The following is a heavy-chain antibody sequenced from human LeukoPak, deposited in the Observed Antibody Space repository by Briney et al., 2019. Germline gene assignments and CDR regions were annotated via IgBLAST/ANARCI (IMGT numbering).Heavy chain of an antibody. D-gene: IGHD6-13*01. J-gene: IGHJ6*03. CDR1: GFTVSSNY. CDR2: IYSGGST. V-gene: IGHV3-66*02. Sequence: GGSLRLXCAASGFTVSSNYMSWVRQAPGKGLEWVSVIYSGGSTYYADSVKGRFTISRDNSKNTLYLQMNSLRAEDTAVYYCATAARYYYYMDVWGKGTTVTVSS. CDR3: ATAARYYYYMDV.